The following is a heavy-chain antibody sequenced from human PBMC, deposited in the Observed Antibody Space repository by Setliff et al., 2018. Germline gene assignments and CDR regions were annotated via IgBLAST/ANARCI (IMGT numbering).Heavy chain of an antibody. CDR1: GESFSGHY. CDR3: ARGFDVCGGGACYTDGPYYFDY. CDR2: INHSGST. V-gene: IGHV4-34*01. D-gene: IGHD2-21*02. J-gene: IGHJ4*02. Sequence: SETLSLTCAVYGESFSGHYWSWIRQPPGKGLEWIGEINHSGSTNYNPSLKSRVTISVDTSKNQFSLKLSSVAAADTAVHYCARGFDVCGGGACYTDGPYYFDYWGLGTLVTVS.